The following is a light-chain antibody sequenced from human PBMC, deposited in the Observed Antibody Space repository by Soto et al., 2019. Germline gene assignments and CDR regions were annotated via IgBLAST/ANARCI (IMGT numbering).Light chain of an antibody. Sequence: AIRMTQSPSSLSASTGDRVTITCRASQGISIYLALYQQKPGKAPKLLIYDASSWAGGVPSRFTGSGSGTEFTLTINSLQPDDFATYYCQQYSVYWTFGQGTKVDI. J-gene: IGKJ1*01. V-gene: IGKV1-8*01. CDR1: QGISIY. CDR2: DAS. CDR3: QQYSVYWT.